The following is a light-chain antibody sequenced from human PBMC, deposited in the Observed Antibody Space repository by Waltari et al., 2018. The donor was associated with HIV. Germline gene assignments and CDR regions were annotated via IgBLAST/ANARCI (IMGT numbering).Light chain of an antibody. CDR1: QSISNNF. CDR2: SAS. CDR3: QQYGTSPRT. V-gene: IGKV3-20*01. Sequence: EILLTQFPDTLSLSPGERATLSCTTSQSISNNFLAWYQQKPGQPPRLLIYSASIRATGIPDRVIGSGAGTDFTLTISRLEPEDFAVFYCQQYGTSPRTFGQGTKVDIK. J-gene: IGKJ1*01.